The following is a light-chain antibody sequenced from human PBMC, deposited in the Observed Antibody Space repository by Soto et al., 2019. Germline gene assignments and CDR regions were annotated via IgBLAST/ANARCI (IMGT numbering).Light chain of an antibody. Sequence: QPVLTQSPSASASLGASVKLTCTLSSGHSSYAIAWHLQQPEKGPRFLMKLNSDGSHSKGDGISDRFSGSSSGAERYLTISSLQSEDEADYYCQTWGADSVIFGGGTKLTVL. CDR1: SGHSSYA. CDR2: LNSDGSH. J-gene: IGLJ2*01. CDR3: QTWGADSVI. V-gene: IGLV4-69*01.